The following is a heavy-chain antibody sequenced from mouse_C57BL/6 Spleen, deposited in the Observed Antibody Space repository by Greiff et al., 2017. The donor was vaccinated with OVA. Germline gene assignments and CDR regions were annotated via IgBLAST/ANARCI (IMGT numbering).Heavy chain of an antibody. J-gene: IGHJ2*01. Sequence: QVQLQQSGAELVKPGASVKLSCKASGYTFTSYWMHWVKQRPGQGLEWIGMIHPNSGSTNYNEKFKSKATLTVDKSSSTAYMQLSSLTSEDSAVYYCAGYGNSYYFDYWGQGTTLTVSS. V-gene: IGHV1-64*01. CDR2: IHPNSGST. D-gene: IGHD2-1*01. CDR3: AGYGNSYYFDY. CDR1: GYTFTSYW.